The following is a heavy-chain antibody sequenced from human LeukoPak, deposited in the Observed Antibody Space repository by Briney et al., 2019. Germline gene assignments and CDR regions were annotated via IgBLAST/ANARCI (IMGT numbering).Heavy chain of an antibody. Sequence: GGSLRLSCAASGFAFSSYAMAWVRQAPGKGLEWVSAISGSRNNTYYADSVKGRFTISRDNSKNTLYLQMNSLRAEDTAVYYCAGSWSPYDAFDIWGQGTMVTVSS. CDR2: ISGSRNNT. CDR3: AGSWSPYDAFDI. J-gene: IGHJ3*02. D-gene: IGHD6-13*01. CDR1: GFAFSSYA. V-gene: IGHV3-23*01.